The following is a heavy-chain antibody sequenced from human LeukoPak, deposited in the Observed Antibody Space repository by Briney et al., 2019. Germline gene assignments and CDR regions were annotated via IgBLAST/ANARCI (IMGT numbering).Heavy chain of an antibody. CDR1: GYSFTSYW. Sequence: GESLKISCKGSGYSFTSYWIGWVRQMPGKGLEWMGIIYPGDSDTRYSPSFQGQVTISADKSISTAYLQWSSLKASDTAMYYCASGGGVYYDSSGYYYGAFDIWGQGTKVTVSS. D-gene: IGHD3-22*01. CDR3: ASGGGVYYDSSGYYYGAFDI. CDR2: IYPGDSDT. J-gene: IGHJ3*02. V-gene: IGHV5-51*01.